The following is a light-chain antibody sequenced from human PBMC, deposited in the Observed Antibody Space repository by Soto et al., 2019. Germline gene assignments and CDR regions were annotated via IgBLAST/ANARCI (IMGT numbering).Light chain of an antibody. CDR3: YQRSNWPLT. V-gene: IGKV3-11*01. CDR2: DVS. Sequence: EVVLTQSPDTLSLSPGGSATLSCRASQSVSSYLAWYQQRPGQALRLLIYDVSKRATGIPARFSGSGSRTDFTLTINSLEPEDFAIYFCYQRSNWPLTFGGGTKLEIK. CDR1: QSVSSY. J-gene: IGKJ4*01.